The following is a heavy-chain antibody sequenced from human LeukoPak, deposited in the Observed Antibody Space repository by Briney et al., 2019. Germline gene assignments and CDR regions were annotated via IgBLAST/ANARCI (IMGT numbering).Heavy chain of an antibody. Sequence: GGSLRLSCAASGFTFSSYAMSWVRQAPGQGLGWVSAISGSGGSTYYADFVKGRFTISRDNSKNTLYLQMNSLRAEDTAVYYCAKDLSSWIDYWGQGTLVTVSS. CDR3: AKDLSSWIDY. V-gene: IGHV3-23*01. CDR1: GFTFSSYA. CDR2: ISGSGGST. D-gene: IGHD6-13*01. J-gene: IGHJ4*02.